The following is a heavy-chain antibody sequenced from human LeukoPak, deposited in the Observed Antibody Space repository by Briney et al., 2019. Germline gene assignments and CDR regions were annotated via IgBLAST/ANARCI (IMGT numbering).Heavy chain of an antibody. CDR2: ISSSSSYI. Sequence: GGSLRLSCAASGFTFSSYSMNWVRQAPGKGLEWVLSISSSSSYIYYADSVKGRFTISRDNAKNSLYLQMNSLRAEDTAVYYCARDHYYGSGSYYNHPPYYGMDVWGQGTTVTVSS. D-gene: IGHD3-10*01. J-gene: IGHJ6*02. V-gene: IGHV3-21*01. CDR3: ARDHYYGSGSYYNHPPYYGMDV. CDR1: GFTFSSYS.